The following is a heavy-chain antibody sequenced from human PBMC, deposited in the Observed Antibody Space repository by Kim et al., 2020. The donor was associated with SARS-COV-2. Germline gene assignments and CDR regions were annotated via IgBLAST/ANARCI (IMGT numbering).Heavy chain of an antibody. V-gene: IGHV3-21*01. CDR1: GFTFSSYS. D-gene: IGHD6-19*01. CDR3: ARGLGRAVADHYGMDV. Sequence: GGSLRLSCAASGFTFSSYSMNWVRQAPGKGLEWVSSISSSSSYIYYADSVKGRFTISRDNAKNSLYLQMNSLRAEDTAVYYCARGLGRAVADHYGMDVWGQGTTVTVSS. J-gene: IGHJ6*02. CDR2: ISSSSSYI.